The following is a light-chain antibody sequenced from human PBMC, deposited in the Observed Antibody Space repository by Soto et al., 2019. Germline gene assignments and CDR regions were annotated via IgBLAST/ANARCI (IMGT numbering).Light chain of an antibody. V-gene: IGLV1-40*01. CDR2: GST. CDR3: PSYDNSLSAYV. J-gene: IGLJ1*01. CDR1: SSDIGAGSE. Sequence: QSLRTQPPSLSGAPGQRVTISCTGSSSDIGAGSEVHWYQQLPGTAPKLLIFGSTNRPSGVPDRFSGSKSATSASLAITGLQAEDEADYYCPSYDNSLSAYVFGTGTKVTVL.